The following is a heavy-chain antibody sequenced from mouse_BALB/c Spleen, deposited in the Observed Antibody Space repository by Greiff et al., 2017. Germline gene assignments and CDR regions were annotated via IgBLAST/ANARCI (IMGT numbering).Heavy chain of an antibody. CDR1: GYTFTDYA. CDR3: ARDVYGYRYAMDY. D-gene: IGHD2-2*01. J-gene: IGHJ4*01. V-gene: IGHV1S137*01. Sequence: QVQLQQSGPELVRPGVSVKLSCKGSGYTFTDYAMHWLKQSHAKSLEWFGVISTYSGNTNYNQKFKGKSTMTVDKSSSTAYMELARLTSEDSAIYYCARDVYGYRYAMDYWGQGTSVTVSS. CDR2: ISTYSGNT.